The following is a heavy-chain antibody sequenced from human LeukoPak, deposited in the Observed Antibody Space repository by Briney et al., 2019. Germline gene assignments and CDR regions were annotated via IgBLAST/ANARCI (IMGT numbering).Heavy chain of an antibody. V-gene: IGHV1-69*05. Sequence: ASVKVSCKASGGTFSSYAISWVRQAPGQGLEWMGGIIPIFGTANYAQKLQGRVTMTTDTSTSTAYMELRSLRSDDTAVYYCARGTNWNYFNYFDYWGQGTLVTVSS. D-gene: IGHD1-7*01. CDR3: ARGTNWNYFNYFDY. J-gene: IGHJ4*02. CDR1: GGTFSSYA. CDR2: IIPIFGTA.